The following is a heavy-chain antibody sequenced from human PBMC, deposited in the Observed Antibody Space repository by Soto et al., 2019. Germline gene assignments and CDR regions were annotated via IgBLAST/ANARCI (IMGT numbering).Heavy chain of an antibody. V-gene: IGHV3-66*01. D-gene: IGHD3-22*01. J-gene: IGHJ4*02. Sequence: GGSLRLSCAASGFTVSSNYMSWVRQAPGKGLEWVSVIYSGGSTYYADSVKGRFTISRDNSKNTLYLQMNSLRAEDTAVYYCASGTYYDSSGYRIYYFDYWGQGTLVTVSS. CDR3: ASGTYYDSSGYRIYYFDY. CDR2: IYSGGST. CDR1: GFTVSSNY.